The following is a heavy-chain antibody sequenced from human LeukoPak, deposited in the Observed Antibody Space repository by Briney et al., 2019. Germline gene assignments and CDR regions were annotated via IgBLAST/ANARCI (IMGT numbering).Heavy chain of an antibody. V-gene: IGHV4-59*03. Sequence: SETLSLTCTVSGDSISNDYWTWIRQPPGKGLEWIGYMYNSGSTSYNPSLKSRVTMSVDTSKNQFSLKLSSVTAADTAVYYCATIRDTALRYWYFDLWGRGTLVIVSS. CDR2: MYNSGST. D-gene: IGHD5-18*01. J-gene: IGHJ2*01. CDR3: ATIRDTALRYWYFDL. CDR1: GDSISNDY.